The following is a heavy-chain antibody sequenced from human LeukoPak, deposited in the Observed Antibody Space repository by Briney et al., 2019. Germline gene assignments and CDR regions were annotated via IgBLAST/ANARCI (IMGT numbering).Heavy chain of an antibody. CDR1: GDSISTYY. Sequence: SETLTLTCTVSGDSISTYYWSWIRQPPGKGLEWIGYIYYSGSTNYNPSLKSRVTISVDTSKNQFSLKVTSVTAADTAVYYCAREGPEGRYYFDSWGQGTLVTVSS. D-gene: IGHD1-14*01. J-gene: IGHJ4*02. V-gene: IGHV4-59*01. CDR2: IYYSGST. CDR3: AREGPEGRYYFDS.